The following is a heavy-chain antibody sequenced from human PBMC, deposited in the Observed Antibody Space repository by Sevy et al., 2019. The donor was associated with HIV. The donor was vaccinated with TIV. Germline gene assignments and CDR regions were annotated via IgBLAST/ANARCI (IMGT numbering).Heavy chain of an antibody. J-gene: IGHJ4*02. Sequence: ASVKVSCKASRSTFVSNDINWLRQAPGQGLEWVGWMRPNSGEVGYALKFQGRVTMTRNISITTAYMELGRLRFDDTAVYYCAQGYYITYWGQGTVVTVSS. D-gene: IGHD3-22*01. CDR3: AQGYYITY. V-gene: IGHV1-8*01. CDR2: MRPNSGEV. CDR1: RSTFVSND.